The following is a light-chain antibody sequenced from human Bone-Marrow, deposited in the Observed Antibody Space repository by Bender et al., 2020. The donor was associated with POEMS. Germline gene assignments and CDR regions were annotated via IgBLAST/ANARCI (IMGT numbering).Light chain of an antibody. CDR3: CSYAGINTFGFV. V-gene: IGLV6-57*01. CDR2: EYM. Sequence: NFMLTQPHSVSESPGKTVTISCTRSSGNIATHYVQWYQQRPGSSPINVIYEYMKRPSGVPDRFPGSKSGNTASLTISGLQVEDEADYYCCSYAGINTFGFVFGTGTKVTVL. J-gene: IGLJ1*01. CDR1: SGNIATHY.